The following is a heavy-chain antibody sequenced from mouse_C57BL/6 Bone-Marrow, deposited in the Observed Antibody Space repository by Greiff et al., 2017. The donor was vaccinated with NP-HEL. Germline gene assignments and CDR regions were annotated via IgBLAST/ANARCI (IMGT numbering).Heavy chain of an antibody. CDR3: ARSGGLRPWFAY. J-gene: IGHJ3*01. V-gene: IGHV1-52*01. CDR2: IDPSDTET. D-gene: IGHD2-4*01. Sequence: VQLQQSGAELVRPGSSVKLSCKASGYTFTSYWMHWVKQRPIQGLEWIGNIDPSDTETHYNQKFKDKATLTVDKSSSTAYMQLSSLTSEDSAVYYCARSGGLRPWFAYWGQGTLVTVSA. CDR1: GYTFTSYW.